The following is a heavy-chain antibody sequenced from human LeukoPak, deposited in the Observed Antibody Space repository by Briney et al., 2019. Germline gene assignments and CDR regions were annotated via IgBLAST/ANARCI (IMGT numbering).Heavy chain of an antibody. J-gene: IGHJ4*02. CDR3: ASIGAANFDY. CDR1: GFTFSSYAM. D-gene: IGHD1-26*01. V-gene: IGHV4-4*02. Sequence: GSLRLSCAASGFTFSSYAMSWVRQPPGKGLEWIGEIYHSGSTNYNPSLKSRVTISVDKSKNQFSLKLSSVTAADTAVYYCASIGAANFDYWGQGTLVTVSS. CDR2: IYHSGST.